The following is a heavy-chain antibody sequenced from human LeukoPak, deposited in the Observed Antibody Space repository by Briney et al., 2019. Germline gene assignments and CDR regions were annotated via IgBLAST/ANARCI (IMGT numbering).Heavy chain of an antibody. J-gene: IGHJ4*02. CDR2: INPSGGST. D-gene: IGHD4-17*01. CDR3: ARYGHSPFFDY. CDR1: GYTFTSYH. Sequence: ASVKVSCKASGYTFTSYHMNWVRQAPGQGLEWMGIINPSGGSTTNAQKFQGRVIMTWDMSTSTVYMELSSLRSEDTAVYFCARYGHSPFFDYWGQGTLVIVSS. V-gene: IGHV1-46*01.